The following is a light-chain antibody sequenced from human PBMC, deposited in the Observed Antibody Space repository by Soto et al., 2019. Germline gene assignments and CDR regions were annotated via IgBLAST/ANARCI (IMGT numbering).Light chain of an antibody. CDR2: GPS. CDR1: QSISSSY. V-gene: IGKV3-20*01. CDR3: QQYAGSPVT. J-gene: IGKJ3*01. Sequence: ENVLTQSPGTLSLSPGERATLSCSASQSISSSYLAWYQQKPGQAPRLLIYGPSSRATGIPDRFSGSGSGTDFTLTISRLEPDDFAVYYCQQYAGSPVTFGPGTKVDLK.